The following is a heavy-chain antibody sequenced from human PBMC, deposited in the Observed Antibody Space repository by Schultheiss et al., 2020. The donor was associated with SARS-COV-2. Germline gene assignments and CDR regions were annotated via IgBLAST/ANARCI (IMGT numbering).Heavy chain of an antibody. J-gene: IGHJ4*02. D-gene: IGHD3-22*01. CDR1: GFTFSSYS. Sequence: GGSLRLSCAASGFTFSSYSMNWVRQAPGKGLEWVSIVSGIGDGTYYAESVKGRFTISRDNSRNTLYLQMNSLRAEDTAVYYCARGRVYYYDSSGYALDYWGQGTLVTVSS. CDR3: ARGRVYYYDSSGYALDY. V-gene: IGHV3-23*01. CDR2: VSGIGDGT.